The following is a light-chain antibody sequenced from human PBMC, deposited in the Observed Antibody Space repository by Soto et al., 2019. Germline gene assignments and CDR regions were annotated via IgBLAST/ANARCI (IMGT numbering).Light chain of an antibody. CDR1: QSVSSNH. Sequence: DIVSTQSPGTLSLSPGERATLSCRASQSVSSNHLAWYQQKPGQAPWRLIYGASSRATGIPDRFSGSGSGTYFTLTISRMEPEDFAVDDCQQYGSSPTFGQATRLEIK. J-gene: IGKJ5*01. V-gene: IGKV3-20*01. CDR3: QQYGSSPT. CDR2: GAS.